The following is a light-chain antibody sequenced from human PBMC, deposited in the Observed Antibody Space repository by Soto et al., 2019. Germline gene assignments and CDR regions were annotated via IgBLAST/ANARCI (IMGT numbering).Light chain of an antibody. CDR1: SSNIGSIT. CDR2: SNN. CDR3: AAWDDSLNGMV. Sequence: QSVLTQPPSAPGTPGQRVTMSCSGSSSNIGSITVNWYQQLPGTAPKLLIYSNNRRPSGVPDRFSGSRSGTSASLAISGLQSEDEADYYCAAWDDSLNGMVFGGGTKLTVL. V-gene: IGLV1-44*01. J-gene: IGLJ3*02.